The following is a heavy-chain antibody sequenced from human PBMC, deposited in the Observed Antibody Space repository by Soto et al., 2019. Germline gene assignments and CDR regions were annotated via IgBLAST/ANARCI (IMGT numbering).Heavy chain of an antibody. D-gene: IGHD6-6*01. CDR1: GGTVSSYA. CDR3: ASLVGLSKYSSSDYNWFDP. J-gene: IGHJ5*02. V-gene: IGHV1-69*13. Sequence: SVKVSCKASGGTVSSYAISWVRQAPGQGLEWMGGIIPIFGTANYAQKFQGRVTITADESTSTAYMELSSLRSEDTAVYYCASLVGLSKYSSSDYNWFDPWGQGTLVTVSS. CDR2: IIPIFGTA.